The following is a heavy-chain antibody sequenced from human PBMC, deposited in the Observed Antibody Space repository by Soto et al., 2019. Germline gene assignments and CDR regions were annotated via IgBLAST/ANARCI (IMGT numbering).Heavy chain of an antibody. J-gene: IGHJ6*02. V-gene: IGHV1-69*08. D-gene: IGHD2-2*01. CDR3: ARDYCSSTSRYLVGHYYYYGMDV. CDR1: GGTFSSFT. Sequence: GALVRVSCKASGGTFSSFTVSWVRQAPGQVRECMVRIIRILGRANYXXKFQGRVXXTADESTSIGXMELSXRRSEDTAVYYCARDYCSSTSRYLVGHYYYYGMDVXX. CDR2: IIRILGRA.